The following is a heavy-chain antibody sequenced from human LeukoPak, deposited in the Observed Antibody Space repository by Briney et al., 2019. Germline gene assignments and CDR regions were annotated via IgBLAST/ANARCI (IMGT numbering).Heavy chain of an antibody. CDR1: GFTFSSYA. CDR2: ISGSGGST. D-gene: IGHD1-1*01. CDR3: AKTPVRRLPLYFDY. J-gene: IGHJ4*02. V-gene: IGHV3-23*01. Sequence: GGSLRLSCAASGFTFSSYAMSWVRQAPGKGLEWVSGISGSGGSTDYADSLKGRFTISRDNSKNTLYLQMNSLRAEDTAVYYCAKTPVRRLPLYFDYWGQGTLVTVSS.